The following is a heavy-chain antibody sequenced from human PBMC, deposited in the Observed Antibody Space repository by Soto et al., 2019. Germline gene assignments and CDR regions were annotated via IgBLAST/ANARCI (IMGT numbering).Heavy chain of an antibody. J-gene: IGHJ4*02. V-gene: IGHV1-2*02. CDR1: GYTFTGYY. CDR2: INPNSGGT. D-gene: IGHD4-17*01. CDR3: ARAREGDYGDYRADY. Sequence: ASVKVSCKASGYTFTGYYIHWVRQAPGQGLGWMGWINPNSGGTNYAQKFQGRVTMTRDTTISTVYMELKWLRSDDTAVYCCARAREGDYGDYRADYWGQGTLVTVSS.